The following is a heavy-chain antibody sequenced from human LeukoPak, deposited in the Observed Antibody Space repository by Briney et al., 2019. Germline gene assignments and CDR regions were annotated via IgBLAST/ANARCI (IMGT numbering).Heavy chain of an antibody. V-gene: IGHV3-7*01. D-gene: IGHD4-17*01. CDR1: GLPFSGYW. J-gene: IGHJ4*02. CDR2: IKQDGSEK. Sequence: GGSLRLSCAASGLPFSGYWMSWVRQAPGKGLEWVANIKQDGSEKYYVDSVKGRFTISRDNAKNSVYLQMNSLRAEDTAVYYCARRGATVTDDWGQGTLVTVSS. CDR3: ARRGATVTDD.